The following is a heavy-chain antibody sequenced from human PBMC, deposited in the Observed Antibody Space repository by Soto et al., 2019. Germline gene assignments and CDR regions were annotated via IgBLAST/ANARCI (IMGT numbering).Heavy chain of an antibody. CDR2: SIPICGTA. CDR3: STSVYCSTTRCYYYYGLDV. CDR1: GGTFSSHS. Sequence: QVQLVQSGAEVKKPGSSVKVSCKVSGGTFSSHSINWVRQAPGQGPEWMGGSIPICGTANYAQKFQGRVTITADESTITAYMELSSVTSEDTALYYCSTSVYCSTTRCYYYYGLDVWGQGTTVIVSS. V-gene: IGHV1-69*01. J-gene: IGHJ6*02. D-gene: IGHD2-2*01.